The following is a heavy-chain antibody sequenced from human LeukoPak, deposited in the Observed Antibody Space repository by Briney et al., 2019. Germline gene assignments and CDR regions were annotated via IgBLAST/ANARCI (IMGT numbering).Heavy chain of an antibody. J-gene: IGHJ6*03. V-gene: IGHV1-69*06. CDR1: GGTFSSYA. CDR3: ARGAAGTVTTNYYYYMDV. D-gene: IGHD4-11*01. CDR2: IIPIFGTA. Sequence: SVKVSCKASGGTFSSYAISWVRQAPGQGLEWMGGIIPIFGTANYAQKFQGRVTITADKSTSTAYMELSSLRSEDTAVYYCARGAAGTVTTNYYYYMDVWGKGTTVTVSS.